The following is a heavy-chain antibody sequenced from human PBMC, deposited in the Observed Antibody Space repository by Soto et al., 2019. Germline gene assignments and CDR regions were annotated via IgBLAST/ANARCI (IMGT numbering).Heavy chain of an antibody. D-gene: IGHD3-9*01. CDR3: ARDLLYFAPYYYYGMDV. CDR1: GFTFSSYA. CDR2: ISYDGSNK. Sequence: GGSLRLSCAASGFTFSSYAMHWVRQAPGKGLEWVAVISYDGSNKYYADSVKGRFTISRDNAKNSLYLQMNSLRAEDTAVYYCARDLLYFAPYYYYGMDVWGQGTTVTVSS. V-gene: IGHV3-30-3*01. J-gene: IGHJ6*02.